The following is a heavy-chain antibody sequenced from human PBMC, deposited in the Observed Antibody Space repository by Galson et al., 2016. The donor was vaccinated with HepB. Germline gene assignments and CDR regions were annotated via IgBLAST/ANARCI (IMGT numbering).Heavy chain of an antibody. CDR2: IDPSDYDT. Sequence: KVSCKASGYTLTTYWITWVRQVPGKGLEWVGRIDPSDYDTNYNPSFFGQVTISTDRSISTAYLQWSSLKASDSAIYYCARQGRYHFESKGDYWGPGTLVTVSS. D-gene: IGHD3-3*02. J-gene: IGHJ4*02. CDR1: GYTLTTYW. CDR3: ARQGRYHFESKGDY. V-gene: IGHV5-10-1*01.